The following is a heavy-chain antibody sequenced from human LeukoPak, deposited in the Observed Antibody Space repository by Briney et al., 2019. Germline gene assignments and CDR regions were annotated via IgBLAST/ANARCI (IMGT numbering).Heavy chain of an antibody. Sequence: AGGSLRLSCAASGFTFSSYGMHWVRQAPGKGLEWVSFIRFDGTNKYYADSVKGRFTISRDNSKNTLYLQMNSLRAEDTAVYYCANDAENDFWSGYSFDYWGQGTLVTVSS. CDR3: ANDAENDFWSGYSFDY. CDR2: IRFDGTNK. J-gene: IGHJ4*02. V-gene: IGHV3-30*02. D-gene: IGHD3-3*01. CDR1: GFTFSSYG.